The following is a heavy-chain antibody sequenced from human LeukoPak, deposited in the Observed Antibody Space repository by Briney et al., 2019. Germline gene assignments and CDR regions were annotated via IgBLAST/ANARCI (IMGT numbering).Heavy chain of an antibody. V-gene: IGHV3-21*04. D-gene: IGHD3-22*01. CDR1: GFTFSSYS. J-gene: IGHJ3*01. CDR2: ISSSSSYI. CDR3: AKDQGVYYDSSGYEV. Sequence: GGSLRLSCAASGFTFSSYSMNWVRQAPGKGLEWVSSISSSSSYIYYADSVKGRFTISRDNSKNTLYLQMNSLRAEDTAVYYCAKDQGVYYDSSGYEVWGQGTMVTVSS.